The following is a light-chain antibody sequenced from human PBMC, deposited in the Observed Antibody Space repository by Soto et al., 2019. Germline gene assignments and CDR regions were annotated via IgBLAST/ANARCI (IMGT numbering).Light chain of an antibody. V-gene: IGLV2-14*01. J-gene: IGLJ2*01. Sequence: QSALTQPASVSGSPGQSITISCTGTSSDVGGYNYVSWYRQHPGKAPKLMIYEVSNRPSGVSDRFSGSKSDNTASLTISGPQAEDEADYYCTSYTSNPPLFVFGGGTKLPVL. CDR2: EVS. CDR3: TSYTSNPPLFV. CDR1: SSDVGGYNY.